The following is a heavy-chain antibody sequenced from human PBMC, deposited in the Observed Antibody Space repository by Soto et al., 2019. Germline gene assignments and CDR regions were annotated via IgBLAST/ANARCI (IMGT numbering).Heavy chain of an antibody. Sequence: GESLKISCKGSGYTFTAYWIGWVRQMPGKGLEWMGIIYPGDSDTRYSPSFQGQVTISXXXXXXTXYXQWXXLKASDSAMYYCARHPGDYWGQGTLVTVSS. CDR3: ARHPGDY. CDR2: IYPGDSDT. CDR1: GYTFTAYW. D-gene: IGHD3-10*01. J-gene: IGHJ4*02. V-gene: IGHV5-51*01.